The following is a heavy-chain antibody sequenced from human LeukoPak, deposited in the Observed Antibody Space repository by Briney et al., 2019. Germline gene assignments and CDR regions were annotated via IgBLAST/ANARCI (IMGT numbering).Heavy chain of an antibody. CDR1: GGSISSSDYY. V-gene: IGHV4-39*01. CDR3: ARHKISHYDNGGQTHIWPDALGI. CDR2: IYYTGSN. J-gene: IGHJ3*02. Sequence: SETLSLTCTVSGGSISSSDYYWGWIRPPPGKGLEWIGSIYYTGSNYYNPALKSRATISVDTSKNQFSVKLDSVTAADTAVFYCARHKISHYDNGGQTHIWPDALGIWGQGTLVTVSS. D-gene: IGHD3-22*01.